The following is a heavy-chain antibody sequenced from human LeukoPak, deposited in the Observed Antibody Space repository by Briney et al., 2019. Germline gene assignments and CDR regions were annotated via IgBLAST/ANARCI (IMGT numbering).Heavy chain of an antibody. CDR2: ISASGGSA. CDR1: GFTFSNYA. V-gene: IGHV3-23*01. D-gene: IGHD3-22*01. J-gene: IGHJ4*02. Sequence: GGSLRLSCAASGFTFSNYAMYWVRQAPGKGLEWVSLISASGGSAYYADSVKGRFTSSRDNSKSTLYLQMNSLRAEDTAVYYCAKAGYYDSRGYYYDHHFDYWGKGTPVTVSS. CDR3: AKAGYYDSRGYYYDHHFDY.